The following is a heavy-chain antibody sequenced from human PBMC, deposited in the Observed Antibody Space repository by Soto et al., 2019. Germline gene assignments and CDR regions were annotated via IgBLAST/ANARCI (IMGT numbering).Heavy chain of an antibody. CDR2: IHYSGSI. J-gene: IGHJ6*02. CDR1: GGSISYEYYH. CDR3: AREDDGGDRDYYGLDV. V-gene: IGHV4-30-4*08. Sequence: QVQLQQSGPGLVKPSQTLSLTCTVSGGSISYEYYHWTWIRQSPGKGLEWIGYIHYSGSIIYNSSFKSRVTISVDTSKNHFSLQLRSVTAADTAVYFCAREDDGGDRDYYGLDVWGQGTTVTVSS. D-gene: IGHD2-21*02.